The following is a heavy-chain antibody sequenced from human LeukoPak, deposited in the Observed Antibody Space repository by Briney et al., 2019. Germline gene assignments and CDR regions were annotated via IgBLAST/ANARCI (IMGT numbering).Heavy chain of an antibody. D-gene: IGHD3-10*01. CDR3: ASSMVRGVIFDY. V-gene: IGHV4-30-4*01. CDR1: GGSTSSGDYY. J-gene: IGHJ4*02. Sequence: PSETLSLTCTVSGGSTSSGDYYWSWIRQPPGKGLEWIGYIYYSGSTYYNPSLKSRVTISVDTSKNQFSLKLSSVTAADTAVYYCASSMVRGVIFDYWGQGTLVTVSS. CDR2: IYYSGST.